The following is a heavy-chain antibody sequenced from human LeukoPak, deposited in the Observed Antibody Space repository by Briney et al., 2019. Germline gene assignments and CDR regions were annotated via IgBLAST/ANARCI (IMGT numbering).Heavy chain of an antibody. CDR1: GFTFSSYW. CDR3: ARAMATVYYMDV. J-gene: IGHJ6*03. V-gene: IGHV3-74*01. D-gene: IGHD3-10*01. CDR2: IKSDGSST. Sequence: TGGSLRLSCAASGFTFSSYWMHWVRQAPGKGLVWVARIKSDGSSTNYADSVKGRFTISRDNAKNTLYLQMNSLRAEDTAVYYCARAMATVYYMDVWGKGTTVTVSS.